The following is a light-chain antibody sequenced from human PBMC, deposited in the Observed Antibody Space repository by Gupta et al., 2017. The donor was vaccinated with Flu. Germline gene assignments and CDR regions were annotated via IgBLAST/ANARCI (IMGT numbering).Light chain of an antibody. CDR2: DAS. V-gene: IGKV3-11*01. CDR3: QQRSNWWT. CDR1: QSVSSY. Sequence: EIVLTPSPATLSLSPGERATLSCKASQSVSSYVAWFQQTPGQAPRLLLYDASNRSTGIPARFSGSGSGTDFTLTISSLEPEDFAVYYCQQRSNWWTFGQGTKVEIK. J-gene: IGKJ1*01.